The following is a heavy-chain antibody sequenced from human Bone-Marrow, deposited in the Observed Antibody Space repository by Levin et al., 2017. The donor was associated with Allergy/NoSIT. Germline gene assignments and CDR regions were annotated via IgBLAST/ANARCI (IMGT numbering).Heavy chain of an antibody. V-gene: IGHV1-69*06. Sequence: ASVKVSCKASGVTFSSYSISWVRQAPGQGPVWMGTIIPLFGATTYAQKFQDRVTITADKSTHTAYLELSSLRSDDTAVYFCARPEADTVVLPTTTQDAFDMWGQGTLVTVSS. D-gene: IGHD4/OR15-4a*01. CDR2: IIPLFGAT. J-gene: IGHJ3*02. CDR3: ARPEADTVVLPTTTQDAFDM. CDR1: GVTFSSYS.